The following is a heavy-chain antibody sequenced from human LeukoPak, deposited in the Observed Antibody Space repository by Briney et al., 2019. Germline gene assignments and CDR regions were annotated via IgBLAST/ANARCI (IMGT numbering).Heavy chain of an antibody. CDR2: INHSGST. D-gene: IGHD3-3*01. CDR3: AQGARYYDFWSGYYTDPVFLAY. V-gene: IGHV4-34*01. Sequence: SETLSLTCTVSGGSISSYYWSWIRQPPGKGLEWIGEINHSGSTNYNPSLKSRVTISVDTSKKQFSLKLSSETAADTAVYYCAQGARYYDFWSGYYTDPVFLAYWGQGTLVTVSS. CDR1: GGSISSYY. J-gene: IGHJ4*02.